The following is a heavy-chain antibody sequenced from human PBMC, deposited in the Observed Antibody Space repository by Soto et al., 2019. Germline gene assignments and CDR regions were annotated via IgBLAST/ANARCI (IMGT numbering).Heavy chain of an antibody. D-gene: IGHD3-10*01. CDR2: IDPSDSYT. CDR3: ALAARVRGVRDVVDA. CDR1: GYSFTSYW. Sequence: LGESLKISCKGSGYSFTSYWISWVRQMPGKGLEWMGRIDPSDSYTNYSPSFQGHVTISADKSISTAYLHWSSLKASDPAMYYCALAARVRGVRDVVDAWRKGNTVTVSS. J-gene: IGHJ6*01. V-gene: IGHV5-10-1*01.